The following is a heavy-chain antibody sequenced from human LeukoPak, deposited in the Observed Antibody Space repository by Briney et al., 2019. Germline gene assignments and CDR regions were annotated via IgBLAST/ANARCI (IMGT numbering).Heavy chain of an antibody. CDR1: GYAFTNYY. D-gene: IGHD2-15*01. CDR2: INPSGGGT. V-gene: IGHV1-46*01. Sequence: ASVKVSCKASGYAFTNYYIHWVRQAPGQGPEWMGIINPSGGGTNYAQKFQGRVTMTRDTSTSTVYMELSSLRSEDTAVYYCARDHELYCSGGSCYSAWFDPWGQGTLVTVSS. J-gene: IGHJ5*02. CDR3: ARDHELYCSGGSCYSAWFDP.